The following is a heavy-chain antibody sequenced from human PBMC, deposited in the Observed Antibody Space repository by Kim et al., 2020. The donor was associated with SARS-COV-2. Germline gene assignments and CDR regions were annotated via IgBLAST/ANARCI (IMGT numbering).Heavy chain of an antibody. V-gene: IGHV3-30-3*01. CDR2: ISYDGSNK. D-gene: IGHD3-10*01. J-gene: IGHJ6*01. CDR1: GFTFSSYA. Sequence: GGSLRLSCAASGFTFSSYAMHWVRQAPGKGLEWVAVISYDGSNKYYVDSVKGRFTISRDNSKNTLYLQMNSLRAEDTAVYYCARDQGMVRGVPGYYYYYG. CDR3: ARDQGMVRGVPGYYYYYG.